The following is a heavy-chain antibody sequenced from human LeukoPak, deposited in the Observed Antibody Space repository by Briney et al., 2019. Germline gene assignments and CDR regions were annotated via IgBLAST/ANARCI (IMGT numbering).Heavy chain of an antibody. Sequence: SGGSLRLSCAASGFSFNSFAMSWVRQAPGRGLEWVSTISESGNTYYADSVEGRFTMSRDSSKNTLYLQMDTLRAEDTAEYYCAKWLRVATTYFDSWGQGVLVTVSS. CDR2: ISESGNT. D-gene: IGHD5-24*01. V-gene: IGHV3-23*01. CDR3: AKWLRVATTYFDS. CDR1: GFSFNSFA. J-gene: IGHJ4*02.